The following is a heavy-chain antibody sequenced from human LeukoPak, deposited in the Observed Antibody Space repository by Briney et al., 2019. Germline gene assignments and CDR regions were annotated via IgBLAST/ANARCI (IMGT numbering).Heavy chain of an antibody. D-gene: IGHD1-26*01. CDR3: ARVSSQWELHPMGFDY. J-gene: IGHJ4*02. Sequence: PGGSLRLSCAASGFTFSSYAMHWVRQAPGKGLEWVVVISYDGSNKYYADSVKGRFTISRDNSKNTLYLQMNSLRAEDTAVYYCARVSSQWELHPMGFDYWGQGTLVTVSS. V-gene: IGHV3-30-3*01. CDR1: GFTFSSYA. CDR2: ISYDGSNK.